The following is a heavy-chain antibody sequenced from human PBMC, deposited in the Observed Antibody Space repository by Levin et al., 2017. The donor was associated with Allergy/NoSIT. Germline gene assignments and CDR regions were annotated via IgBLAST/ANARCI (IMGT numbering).Heavy chain of an antibody. V-gene: IGHV3-49*04. Sequence: GESLKISCTVSGFTFGDYAMSWVRQAPGKGLEWVGFIRSKAYGGTTEYAASVKGRFTISRDDSKSIAYLQMNSLKTEDTAVYYCRMTPKGDHWGQGTLVTVSS. J-gene: IGHJ4*02. CDR2: IRSKAYGGTT. CDR3: RMTPKGDH. CDR1: GFTFGDYA.